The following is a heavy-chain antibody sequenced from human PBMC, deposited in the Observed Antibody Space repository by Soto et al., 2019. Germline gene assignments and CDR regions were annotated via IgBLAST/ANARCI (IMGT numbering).Heavy chain of an antibody. J-gene: IGHJ3*02. Sequence: XSVKVSCKASVYTFTTYYMYWVRQSPGQGLEWMGIINPSSGSTGYAQKFQGRVTMTRDTSTSTVYMELSSLRSEDTAMHYCARATRLVAAAGHDALDIWGQRTKGTV. V-gene: IGHV1-46*01. D-gene: IGHD1-26*01. CDR2: INPSSGST. CDR3: ARATRLVAAAGHDALDI. CDR1: VYTFTTYY.